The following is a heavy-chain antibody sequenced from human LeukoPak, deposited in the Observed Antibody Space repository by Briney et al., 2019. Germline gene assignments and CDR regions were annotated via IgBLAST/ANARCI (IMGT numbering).Heavy chain of an antibody. CDR3: ASMDTTMDRPFDY. CDR2: IYTSGST. V-gene: IGHV4-61*02. J-gene: IGHJ4*02. CDR1: GGSISSGSYY. Sequence: SETLSLTCTVSGGSISSGSYYWSWIRQPAGKGLEWIGRIYTSGSTNYNPSLKSRVTISVDTSKNQFSLKLRSVTAADTAVYYCASMDTTMDRPFDYWGQGTLVTVSS. D-gene: IGHD5-18*01.